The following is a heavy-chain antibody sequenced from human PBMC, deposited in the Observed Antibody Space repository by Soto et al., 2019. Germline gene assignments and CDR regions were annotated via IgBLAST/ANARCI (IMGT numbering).Heavy chain of an antibody. CDR2: IHYSGST. Sequence: KPSETLSLTCTVSGGSITSQYWSWIRQPPGKGLEWIGYIHYSGSTNYNPSLESRVTISVDTSKNQFSLKLTSVTAADTAVYHCARDSYYYDSSGRRIDYWGQGILVTVSS. CDR1: GGSITSQY. CDR3: ARDSYYYDSSGRRIDY. D-gene: IGHD3-22*01. V-gene: IGHV4-59*11. J-gene: IGHJ4*02.